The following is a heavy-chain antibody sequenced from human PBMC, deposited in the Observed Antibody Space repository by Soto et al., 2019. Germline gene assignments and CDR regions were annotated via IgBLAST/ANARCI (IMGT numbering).Heavy chain of an antibody. V-gene: IGHV3-23*01. CDR2: ITGYGATT. CDR3: ARDPLLYDSDWYPNWFGP. Sequence: EAQLLESGGGLVQPGGSLRLSCSASGFIFNNYAMSWVRQAPGKGLEWVSGITGYGATTYYAESVKGRFTISRDNSNNTLYLKMSTLTAEDTAVYYCARDPLLYDSDWYPNWFGPWGQGTLVTVAS. J-gene: IGHJ5*02. D-gene: IGHD6-19*01. CDR1: GFIFNNYA.